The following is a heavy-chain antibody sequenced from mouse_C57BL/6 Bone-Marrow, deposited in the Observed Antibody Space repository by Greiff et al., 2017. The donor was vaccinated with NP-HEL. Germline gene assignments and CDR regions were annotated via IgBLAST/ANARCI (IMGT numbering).Heavy chain of an antibody. D-gene: IGHD1-1*01. CDR3: AICHYGSSLDY. J-gene: IGHJ2*01. CDR2: IDPSDSYT. V-gene: IGHV1-69*01. Sequence: QVQLQQPGAELVMPGASVKLSCKASGYTFTSHWMHWVKQRPGQGLEWIGEIDPSDSYTNYNQKFKGKSTLTVDKSSSTAYMQLSSLTSEDSAVYYCAICHYGSSLDYWGQGTTLTVSS. CDR1: GYTFTSHW.